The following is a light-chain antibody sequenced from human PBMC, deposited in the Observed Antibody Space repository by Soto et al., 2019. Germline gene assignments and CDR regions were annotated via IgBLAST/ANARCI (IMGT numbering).Light chain of an antibody. V-gene: IGKV3-20*01. J-gene: IGKJ1*01. CDR2: GAS. CDR3: QQYGSSPSGR. CDR1: QSFGSTS. Sequence: EFVLTQSPGTLSLSPGERATLSCRASQSFGSTSLAWYQQKPGQPPRLLIYGASSRATGIPDRFSGSGSGTDFTLTISRLEPEDFAVYYCQQYGSSPSGRFGQGTKVEI.